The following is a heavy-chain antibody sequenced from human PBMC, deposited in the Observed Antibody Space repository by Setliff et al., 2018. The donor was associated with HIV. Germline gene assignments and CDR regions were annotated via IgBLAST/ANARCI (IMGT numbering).Heavy chain of an antibody. CDR3: ARDVEHMMDV. J-gene: IGHJ6*02. V-gene: IGHV1-18*01. CDR2: ISTYSDET. Sequence: ASVKVSCKASGYSFINYGINWVRQAPGQGLEWMGWISTYSDETSYAQRLQGRVTMTTDTSTSTAYMELRRLTFDDTAVYYCARDVEHMMDVWGQGTTVTVSS. CDR1: GYSFINYG.